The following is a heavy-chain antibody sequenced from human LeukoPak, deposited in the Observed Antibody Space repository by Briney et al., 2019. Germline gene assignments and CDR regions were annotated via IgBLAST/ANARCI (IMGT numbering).Heavy chain of an antibody. CDR3: ARVIRIAAAAGGNFGKDV. CDR2: IYYSGST. J-gene: IGHJ6*02. CDR1: AGSISSYY. D-gene: IGHD6-13*01. V-gene: IGHV4-59*12. Sequence: SETLSLTCTVPAGSISSYYWSWIRQPPGKGPEWIGYIYYSGSTKYNPSLKSRVTISVDKSKNQFSLKLSSVTAADTAVYYCARVIRIAAAAGGNFGKDVLGQGTTGTVSS.